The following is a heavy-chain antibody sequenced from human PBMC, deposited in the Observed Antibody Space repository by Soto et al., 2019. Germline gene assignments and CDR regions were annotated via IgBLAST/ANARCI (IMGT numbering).Heavy chain of an antibody. CDR2: IWYDGSNK. V-gene: IGHV3-33*01. Sequence: VQLVESGGGVVQPGRSLRLSCAASGFTFSSYGMHWVRQAPGKGLEWVAVIWYDGSNKYYADSVKGRFTISRDNSKNTLYLQMNSLRAEDTAVYYCARDSPYCSSTSCYYNWFDPWGQGTLVTVSS. D-gene: IGHD2-2*01. CDR3: ARDSPYCSSTSCYYNWFDP. J-gene: IGHJ5*02. CDR1: GFTFSSYG.